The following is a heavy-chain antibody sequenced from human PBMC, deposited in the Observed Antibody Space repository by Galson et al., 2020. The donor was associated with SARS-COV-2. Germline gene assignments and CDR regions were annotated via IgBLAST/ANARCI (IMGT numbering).Heavy chain of an antibody. CDR3: ARGPRYSVSWYMRGFFDY. V-gene: IGHV3-30-3*01. Sequence: GGSLRLSCEASGFTFSAYTMNWVRQTPGKGLEWEALISFDGSDTYYADSVKGRFTISRDNSKNTLYLQMNSLRPEDTAVYYCARGPRYSVSWYMRGFFDYWGRGTQVTVSS. J-gene: IGHJ4*02. CDR2: ISFDGSDT. CDR1: GFTFSAYT. D-gene: IGHD6-13*01.